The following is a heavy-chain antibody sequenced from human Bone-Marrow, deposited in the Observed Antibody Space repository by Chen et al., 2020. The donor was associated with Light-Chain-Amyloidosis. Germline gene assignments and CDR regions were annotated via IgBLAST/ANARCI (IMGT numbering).Heavy chain of an antibody. V-gene: IGHV5-51*01. J-gene: IGHJ4*02. Sequence: EVQLEQSGPEVKKPGKSLKISCKGSGYTFPNYWIGWVRQMTGKGLEWMGVIYPDDSDARYSPSFEGQVTISADKSITTAYLQWRSLKASDTAMYYCARRRDGYNFDYWGQGTLVTVSS. D-gene: IGHD5-12*01. CDR1: GYTFPNYW. CDR2: IYPDDSDA. CDR3: ARRRDGYNFDY.